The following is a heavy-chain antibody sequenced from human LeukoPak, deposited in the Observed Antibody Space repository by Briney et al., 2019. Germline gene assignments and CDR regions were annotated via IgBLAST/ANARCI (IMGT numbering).Heavy chain of an antibody. CDR2: IHSSGTT. Sequence: SETLSLTCTVSGDSISAYYWSWIRQTPGKGLEWIAFIHSSGTTNYNPSLKSRVSISVDTSNTQFSLSVNSVTAADTAVYYCARGGASSEWFDPWGQGTLVTVSS. V-gene: IGHV4-59*01. J-gene: IGHJ5*02. CDR1: GDSISAYY. CDR3: ARGGASSEWFDP. D-gene: IGHD6-25*01.